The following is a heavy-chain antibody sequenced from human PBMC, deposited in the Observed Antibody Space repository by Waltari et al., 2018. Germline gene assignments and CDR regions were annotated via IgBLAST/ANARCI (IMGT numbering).Heavy chain of an antibody. J-gene: IGHJ4*02. CDR2: MYITGLR. D-gene: IGHD2-8*01. CDR1: GDSMNSRSYS. CDR3: ARLDPNGFDDS. Sequence: QLQLQESGPGLVKPSETLSLTCFVSGDSMNSRSYSWGWIRQSPGRGLEWVGQMYITGLREDNPSLRGRVSISIDRSKSQFSLTLTSLPAADTAVYHCARLDPNGFDDSWGQGTLVTVST. V-gene: IGHV4-39*01.